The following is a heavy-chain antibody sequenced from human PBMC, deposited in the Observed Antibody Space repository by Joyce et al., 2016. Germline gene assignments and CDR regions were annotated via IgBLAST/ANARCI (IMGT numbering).Heavy chain of an antibody. D-gene: IGHD3-16*01. CDR2: ISHDGYR. J-gene: IGHJ5*02. CDR1: GIDISGYA. CDR3: ARIGYGVSLGNGFDP. Sequence: QVHLVESGGGVVPPGNSLSLSCVVAGIDISGYALNWVRQAPGKGLEWVTTISHDGYRRYADCVKGRFTGSRDDSKKMVDLEMNNLRVDDTAIYYCARIGYGVSLGNGFDPWGQGTPVTVSS. V-gene: IGHV3-30*04.